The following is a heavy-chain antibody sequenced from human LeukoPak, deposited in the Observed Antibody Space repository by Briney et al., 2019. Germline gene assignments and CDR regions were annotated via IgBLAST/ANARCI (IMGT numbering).Heavy chain of an antibody. J-gene: IGHJ4*02. D-gene: IGHD2-8*01. CDR2: IKSRTDGGIM. CDR3: TTDASPYCTDGMCYTGGNFDS. Sequence: GGSLRHSCAASGFTFSNTWMSWVRQAPGKGLEWVGRIKSRTDGGIMDYAAPVKGRFTISRDDSKNTLYLQMSSLKTEDTAVYYCTTDASPYCTDGMCYTGGNFDSWGQGTLVTVSS. V-gene: IGHV3-15*01. CDR1: GFTFSNTW.